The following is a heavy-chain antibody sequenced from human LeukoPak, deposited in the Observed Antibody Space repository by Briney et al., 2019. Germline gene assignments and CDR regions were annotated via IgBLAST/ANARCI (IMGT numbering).Heavy chain of an antibody. D-gene: IGHD6-19*01. CDR1: GGSFSGYY. J-gene: IGHJ4*02. V-gene: IGHV4-34*01. Sequence: PSEILSLTCAVYGGSFSGYYWSWIRQPPGKGLEWIGEINHSGSTYYNPSLKSRVTISVDTSKNQFSLKLSSVTAADTAVYYCARQGIAVAGDFDYWGQGTLVTVSS. CDR2: INHSGST. CDR3: ARQGIAVAGDFDY.